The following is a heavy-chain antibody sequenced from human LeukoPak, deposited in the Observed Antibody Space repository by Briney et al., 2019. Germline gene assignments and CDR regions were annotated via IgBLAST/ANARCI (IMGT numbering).Heavy chain of an antibody. D-gene: IGHD5-12*01. V-gene: IGHV3-30-3*01. Sequence: GRSLRLSCAASGFTFSSYAMHWVRQAPGKGLEWVAVISYDGSNKYYADSVKGRFTISRDNSKNTPYLQMNSLRAEDTAVYYCARDRAVATPLTYYYYYGMDVWGQGTTVAVSS. CDR1: GFTFSSYA. CDR3: ARDRAVATPLTYYYYYGMDV. J-gene: IGHJ6*02. CDR2: ISYDGSNK.